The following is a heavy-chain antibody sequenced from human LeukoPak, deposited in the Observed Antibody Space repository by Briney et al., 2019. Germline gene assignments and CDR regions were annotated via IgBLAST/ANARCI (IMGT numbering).Heavy chain of an antibody. CDR3: ARNIWFGESADAFDI. V-gene: IGHV3-53*01. Sequence: QPGGSLRLSCAAFEFSVTSNYMSWVRQAPGKGLEWVSVIYSGGSTYYADSVKGRFTISRDNPKNTLYLQMNSLRAEDTAVYYCARNIWFGESADAFDIWGQGTMVTVSS. D-gene: IGHD3-10*01. CDR2: IYSGGST. CDR1: EFSVTSNY. J-gene: IGHJ3*02.